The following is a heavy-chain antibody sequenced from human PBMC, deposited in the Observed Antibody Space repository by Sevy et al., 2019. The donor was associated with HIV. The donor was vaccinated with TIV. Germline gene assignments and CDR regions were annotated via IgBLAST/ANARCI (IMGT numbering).Heavy chain of an antibody. D-gene: IGHD7-27*01. CDR2: ISYDGSNK. CDR3: ARDKDDGELDY. CDR1: GFTFSSYA. V-gene: IGHV3-30-3*01. J-gene: IGHJ4*02. Sequence: GGSLRLSCAASGFTFSSYAMHWVRQAPGKGLEWVAVISYDGSNKYYAYSVKGRFTISRDNSKNTLYLQMNSLRAEDTAVYYCARDKDDGELDYWGQGTLVTVSS.